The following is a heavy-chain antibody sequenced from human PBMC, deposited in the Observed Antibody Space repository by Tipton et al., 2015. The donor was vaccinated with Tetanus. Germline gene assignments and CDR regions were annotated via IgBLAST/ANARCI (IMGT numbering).Heavy chain of an antibody. J-gene: IGHJ4*02. D-gene: IGHD1-7*01. CDR2: ISSTSTYI. V-gene: IGHV3-21*06. CDR3: STGTTLDY. CDR1: GFTFSSHR. Sequence: SLRLSCAASGFTFSSHRINWVRQAPGKGLEWVSSISSTSTYIDYADSVKGRFTISRDNAKNSLYLQMNSLRAEDTAVYYCSTGTTLDYWGLGTRVTVSS.